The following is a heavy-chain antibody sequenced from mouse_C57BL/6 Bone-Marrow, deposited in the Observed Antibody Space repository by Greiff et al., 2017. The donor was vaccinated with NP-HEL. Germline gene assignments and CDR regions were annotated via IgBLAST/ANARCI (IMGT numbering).Heavy chain of an antibody. CDR1: GYTFTSYW. CDR2: IDPSDSYT. D-gene: IGHD2-12*01. CDR3: ARLNYKGGYWYFDV. J-gene: IGHJ1*03. Sequence: QVQLQQPGAELVMPGASVKLSCKASGYTFTSYWMHWVKQRPGQGLEWIGEIDPSDSYTNYNQKFKGKSTLTVDKSSSTAYMQLSSLTSEDSAVYYCARLNYKGGYWYFDVWGTGTTVTVSS. V-gene: IGHV1-69*01.